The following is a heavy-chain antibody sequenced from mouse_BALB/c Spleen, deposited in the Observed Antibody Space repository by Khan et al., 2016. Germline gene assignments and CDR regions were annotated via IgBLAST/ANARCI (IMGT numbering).Heavy chain of an antibody. CDR2: IWGDGSI. Sequence: VQLVESGPGLVAPSQSLSITCTVSGFSITGFAVNWVRQPPGKGLEWLGVIWGDGSIDYESALKSRLSISKDNSKSPAFFKMNSLQTDDTARYHCARSYDYDGEFAYWGQGNLVTGSA. CDR3: ARSYDYDGEFAY. CDR1: GFSITGFA. D-gene: IGHD2-4*01. V-gene: IGHV2-6-7*01. J-gene: IGHJ3*01.